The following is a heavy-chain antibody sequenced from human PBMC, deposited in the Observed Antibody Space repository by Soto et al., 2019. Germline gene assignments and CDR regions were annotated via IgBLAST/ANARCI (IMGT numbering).Heavy chain of an antibody. Sequence: EVQLLESGGGLVQPGGSLRLSCAASGFTFSSYAMSWVRQAPGKGLEWVSAISGSGGSTYYADSVKGRFTISRDKSKNTLYLQMNSLRAEDTAVYYCAKQYCSGGSCYPFWFDPWGQGTLVTVSS. J-gene: IGHJ5*02. CDR3: AKQYCSGGSCYPFWFDP. CDR2: ISGSGGST. V-gene: IGHV3-23*01. D-gene: IGHD2-15*01. CDR1: GFTFSSYA.